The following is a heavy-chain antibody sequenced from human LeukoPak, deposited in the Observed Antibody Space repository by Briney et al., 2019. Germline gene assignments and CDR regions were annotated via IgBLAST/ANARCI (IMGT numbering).Heavy chain of an antibody. CDR3: AKHWWELEYYSDY. Sequence: GGSLRLSCAASGFTFSSYAMSWVRQAPGKGLEWVSAISGSGGSTYYADSVKGRLTISRDNSKNTLYLQMNSLRAEDTAVYYCAKHWWELEYYSDYWGQGTLVTVSS. CDR2: ISGSGGST. J-gene: IGHJ4*02. CDR1: GFTFSSYA. D-gene: IGHD1-26*01. V-gene: IGHV3-23*01.